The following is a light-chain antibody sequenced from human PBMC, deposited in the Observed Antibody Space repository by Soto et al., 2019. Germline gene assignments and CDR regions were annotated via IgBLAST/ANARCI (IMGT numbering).Light chain of an antibody. CDR2: AAS. V-gene: IGKV1D-12*01. CDR1: QGINSW. J-gene: IGKJ3*01. Sequence: DIQLTHSPASVSSSVGERATFTCRASQGINSWLAWYQQKPGKAPRLLIYAASNLQSGVPSRFSGSGSGTDFTLTSSSREAEDVATYYCQQANSVPFGPGTKVDIK. CDR3: QQANSVP.